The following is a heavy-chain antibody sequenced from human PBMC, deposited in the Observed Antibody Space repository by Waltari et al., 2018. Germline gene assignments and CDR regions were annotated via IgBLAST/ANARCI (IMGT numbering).Heavy chain of an antibody. V-gene: IGHV3-48*01. CDR1: GYTFTSYA. CDR3: VRGYGDYSYGY. J-gene: IGHJ4*02. D-gene: IGHD4-17*01. Sequence: VQLVQSGAEVKKPGASVKVSCKASGYTFTSYAMHWVRQAPGKGLDWVSFISSLSTSSIRYADSVKGRFTISRDDAKNSLYLQMHSLRVEDTAVYYCVRGYGDYSYGYWGQGTLVTVSS. CDR2: ISSLSTSSI.